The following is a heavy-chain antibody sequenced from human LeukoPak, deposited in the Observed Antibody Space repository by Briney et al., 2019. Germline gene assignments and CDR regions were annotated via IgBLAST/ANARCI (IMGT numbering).Heavy chain of an antibody. CDR1: GFTFSSYS. CDR3: ARAAGIVDWFDP. J-gene: IGHJ5*02. D-gene: IGHD6-13*01. Sequence: GGSLRLSCAACGFTFSSYSMNWVRQAPGKGLEWVSSISSSSSYIYYADSVKGRFTISRDNAKNSLYLQMNSLRAEDTAVYYCARAAGIVDWFDPWGQGTLVTVSS. CDR2: ISSSSSYI. V-gene: IGHV3-21*01.